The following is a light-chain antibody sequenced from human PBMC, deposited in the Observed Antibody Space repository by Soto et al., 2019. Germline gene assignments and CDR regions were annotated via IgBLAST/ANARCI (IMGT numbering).Light chain of an antibody. Sequence: EIVMTQSPATLSVSPGERATLSCRASQSVSDNLAWYQQKPGQAPRLLIYGASTRATGIPARFSGSGSGTEFTLTISGLQSEDFAVYDCEQYNNWPYTFGQGTKVDIK. CDR2: GAS. J-gene: IGKJ2*01. CDR3: EQYNNWPYT. CDR1: QSVSDN. V-gene: IGKV3-15*01.